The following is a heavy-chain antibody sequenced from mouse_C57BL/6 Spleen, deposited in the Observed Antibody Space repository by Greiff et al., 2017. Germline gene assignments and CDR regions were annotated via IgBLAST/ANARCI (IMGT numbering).Heavy chain of an antibody. J-gene: IGHJ2*01. Sequence: VQLQQPGAELVRPGSSVKLSCTASGYTFTSYWMHWVKQRPIQGLEWIGNIDPSDSETHYNQKFKDKATFTGYKSSSTAYMQLSSLTSEDSAVYYCERGDDGYPYYWGQGTTLTVSS. V-gene: IGHV1-52*01. CDR3: ERGDDGYPYY. CDR2: IDPSDSET. D-gene: IGHD2-3*01. CDR1: GYTFTSYW.